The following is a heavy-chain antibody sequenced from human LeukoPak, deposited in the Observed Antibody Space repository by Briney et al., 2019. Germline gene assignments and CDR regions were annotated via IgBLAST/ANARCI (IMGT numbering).Heavy chain of an antibody. CDR1: GYTFTSYG. Sequence: GASVKVSCKASGYTFTSYGISWVRQAPGQGLEWMGWISAYNGNTNYAQKLQGRVTMTTDTYTSTAYMELRSLRSDDTAVYYCARDLGYCSSTSCYASPVVFDPWGQGTLVTVSS. V-gene: IGHV1-18*01. CDR2: ISAYNGNT. D-gene: IGHD2-2*01. J-gene: IGHJ5*02. CDR3: ARDLGYCSSTSCYASPVVFDP.